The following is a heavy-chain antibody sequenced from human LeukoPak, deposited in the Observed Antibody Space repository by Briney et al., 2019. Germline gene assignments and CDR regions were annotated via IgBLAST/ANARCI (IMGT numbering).Heavy chain of an antibody. CDR2: IYYSGST. Sequence: SETRSLTCTVSGGSISSSSYYWGWIRQPPGKGLAWIGSIYYSGSTYYNPSLKSRVTISVDTSKNQFSLNLSSVTAADTAVYYCARLYYDSSGYYQICYFGYWGQGTLVTVSS. CDR1: GGSISSSSYY. CDR3: ARLYYDSSGYYQICYFGY. D-gene: IGHD3-22*01. J-gene: IGHJ4*02. V-gene: IGHV4-39*01.